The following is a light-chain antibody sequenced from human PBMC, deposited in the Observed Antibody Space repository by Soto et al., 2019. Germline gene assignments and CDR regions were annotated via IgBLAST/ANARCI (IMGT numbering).Light chain of an antibody. V-gene: IGLV2-14*01. CDR2: DVS. Sequence: ALTQPASVSGSPRQSITISGTGTSSDVGAYSYVSWYQQHPGKAPKLIIYDVSDRPSGISNRFSGSKSDNTASLTISGLQAEDEAEYYCSAYTSSRTYVFGTGTKVTVL. CDR1: SSDVGAYSY. J-gene: IGLJ1*01. CDR3: SAYTSSRTYV.